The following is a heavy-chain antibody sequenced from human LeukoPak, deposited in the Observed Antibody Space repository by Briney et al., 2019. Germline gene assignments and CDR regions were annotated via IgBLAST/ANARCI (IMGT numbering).Heavy chain of an antibody. CDR3: ARHRGIAAAGTPDYYYYMDV. J-gene: IGHJ6*03. CDR1: GYTFTTHW. V-gene: IGHV5-51*01. CDR2: IYPGDSDT. Sequence: GESLKISCKGSGYTFTTHWIAWVRQMPGKGLEWMGIIYPGDSDTRYSPSFQGQVTISADKSISTAYLQWSSLKASDTAMYYCARHRGIAAAGTPDYYYYMDVWGKGTTVTISS. D-gene: IGHD6-13*01.